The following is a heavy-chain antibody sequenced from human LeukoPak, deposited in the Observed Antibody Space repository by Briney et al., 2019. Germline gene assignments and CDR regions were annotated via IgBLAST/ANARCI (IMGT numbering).Heavy chain of an antibody. D-gene: IGHD3-10*01. Sequence: GGSLRLSCAASGFTFDDYGMSWVRQAPGKGLEWVSVIYSGGSTYYADSVKGRFTISRDNSKNTLYLQMNSLRAEDTAVYYCARDKAGTQGNNWFDPWGQGTLVTVSS. CDR1: GFTFDDYG. J-gene: IGHJ5*02. CDR3: ARDKAGTQGNNWFDP. CDR2: IYSGGST. V-gene: IGHV3-53*01.